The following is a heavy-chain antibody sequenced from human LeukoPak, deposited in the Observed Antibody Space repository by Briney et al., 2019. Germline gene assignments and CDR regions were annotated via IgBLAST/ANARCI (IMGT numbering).Heavy chain of an antibody. Sequence: PGGSLRLSCAASGFTFSSYWMSWVRQAPGKGLEWVANIKQDGSEKYYVDSVKGRFTISRDNAKNSLYLQMNSLRAEDTAVYYCARVVTDILTGYYDYWGQGTLVTVSS. CDR2: IKQDGSEK. CDR1: GFTFSSYW. V-gene: IGHV3-7*01. J-gene: IGHJ4*02. D-gene: IGHD3-9*01. CDR3: ARVVTDILTGYYDY.